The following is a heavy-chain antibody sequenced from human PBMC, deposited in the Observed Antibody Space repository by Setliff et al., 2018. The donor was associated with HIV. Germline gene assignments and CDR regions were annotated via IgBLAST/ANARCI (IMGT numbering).Heavy chain of an antibody. V-gene: IGHV5-51*01. D-gene: IGHD3-22*01. CDR3: VTSVVNPKTTGFGY. Sequence: PGESLKISCKGSGYIFSNYWIGWVRQMPGKGLEWMGIIYPDDSDTRYSPSFEGQVIISADKSINTAYLQWSSLQASDTAMYYCVTSVVNPKTTGFGYWGQGTLVTSPQ. J-gene: IGHJ4*02. CDR1: GYIFSNYW. CDR2: IYPDDSDT.